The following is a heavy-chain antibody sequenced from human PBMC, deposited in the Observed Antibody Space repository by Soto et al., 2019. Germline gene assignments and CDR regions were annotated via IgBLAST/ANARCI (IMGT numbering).Heavy chain of an antibody. V-gene: IGHV3-23*01. Sequence: TGGSLRLSCAASGFTFSSYAMSWVRQAPGKGLERVSSISSDGGNTYYADSVKGRFTISRDNSKDTLSLQMNSLRADDAAVYYCAKSHYPGGNFHFPDYWGQGTLVTVS. D-gene: IGHD1-1*01. CDR2: ISSDGGNT. CDR3: AKSHYPGGNFHFPDY. CDR1: GFTFSSYA. J-gene: IGHJ4*02.